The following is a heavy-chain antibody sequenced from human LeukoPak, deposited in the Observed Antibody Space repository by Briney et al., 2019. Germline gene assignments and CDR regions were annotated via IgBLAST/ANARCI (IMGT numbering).Heavy chain of an antibody. CDR3: ATRYCSSTSCYGH. J-gene: IGHJ4*02. D-gene: IGHD2-2*01. Sequence: PGGSLRLSCAASGFTFSSYAMSWVRQAPGKGLEWVSAISGSGGSTYYADSVKGRFTISRDNSKNTLYLQMNSLRAEDTAVYYCATRYCSSTSCYGHWGQGTLVTVFS. CDR2: ISGSGGST. V-gene: IGHV3-23*01. CDR1: GFTFSSYA.